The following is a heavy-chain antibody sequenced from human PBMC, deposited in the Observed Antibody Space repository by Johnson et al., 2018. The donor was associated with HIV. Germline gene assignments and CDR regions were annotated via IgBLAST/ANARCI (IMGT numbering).Heavy chain of an antibody. J-gene: IGHJ3*02. D-gene: IGHD2-21*02. CDR3: TGGRDLRAFDI. Sequence: EVQLVESGGGLVEPGRSLRLSCTTSGFPFGDYAMSWFRQAPGKGLEWVSFIRSKAYGETTEYAASVNGRFTISRDDSKSVAFLQMNSLKTEDTAVYFCTGGRDLRAFDIWGQGTMVTVSS. V-gene: IGHV3-49*03. CDR1: GFPFGDYA. CDR2: IRSKAYGETT.